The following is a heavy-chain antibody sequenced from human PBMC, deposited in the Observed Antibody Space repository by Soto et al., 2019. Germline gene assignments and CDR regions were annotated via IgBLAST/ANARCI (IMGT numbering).Heavy chain of an antibody. V-gene: IGHV3-33*01. CDR1: GFTFSRYG. Sequence: QVHVVESGGGVVQPGRSLRISCEVSGFTFSRYGMHWVRQAPGKGLEWVALIWYNGSNKRYGDSVKGRFIVSRDDVKNTLYLQMKSLRVEDTGVYYCARDLECGDIVSSRVDHYSFSGMDVWGQGTTVTVSS. J-gene: IGHJ6*02. D-gene: IGHD2-21*01. CDR3: ARDLECGDIVSSRVDHYSFSGMDV. CDR2: IWYNGSNK.